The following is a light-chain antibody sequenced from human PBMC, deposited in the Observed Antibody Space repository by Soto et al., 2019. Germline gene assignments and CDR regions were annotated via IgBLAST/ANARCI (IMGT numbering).Light chain of an antibody. CDR1: QSVSSSY. CDR3: QQYGNSPKA. CDR2: GAS. V-gene: IGKV3-20*01. J-gene: IGKJ1*01. Sequence: VSTHSRDTLASAPGGRATLFCRASQSVSSSYLAWYRQTPCLAHRLLLSGASSRATGIPDRFSGSGSGRDLTLTICRLEPEDFAVYYCQQYGNSPKAFGQGTKVDIK.